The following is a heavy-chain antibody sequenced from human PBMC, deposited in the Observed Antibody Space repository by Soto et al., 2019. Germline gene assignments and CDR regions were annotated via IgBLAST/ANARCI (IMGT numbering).Heavy chain of an antibody. CDR2: ISYDGSNK. Sequence: PGGSLRLSCAASGFTFSSYGMHWVRQAPGKGLEWVAVISYDGSNKYYADSVKGRFTIPRDNSKNTLYLQMNSLRAEDTAVYYCAKGISSSSSSVYWGQGTLVTVS. CDR3: AKGISSSSSSVY. J-gene: IGHJ4*02. D-gene: IGHD6-6*01. V-gene: IGHV3-30*18. CDR1: GFTFSSYG.